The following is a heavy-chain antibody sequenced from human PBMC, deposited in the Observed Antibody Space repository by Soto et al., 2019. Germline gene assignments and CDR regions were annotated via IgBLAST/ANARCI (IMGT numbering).Heavy chain of an antibody. CDR1: GGSISSRSYS. Sequence: QVHLQESGPGLLKPSETLSLTCNVSGGSISSRSYSWGWIRQPPGKGLEWIATIHYTGSTYYNPSLRRRVTIDADTSKNQFSVTLTSVTAADTGVYYRASHGPTPPFDPWGQGTLVTVSS. CDR2: IHYTGST. CDR3: ASHGPTPPFDP. V-gene: IGHV4-39*01. J-gene: IGHJ5*02.